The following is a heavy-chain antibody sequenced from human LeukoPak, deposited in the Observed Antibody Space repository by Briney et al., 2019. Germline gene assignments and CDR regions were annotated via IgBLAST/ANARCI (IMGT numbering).Heavy chain of an antibody. CDR1: GYTFTSYG. CDR3: ASPHCSSTSCYIGY. CDR2: ISAYNGNT. V-gene: IGHV1-18*01. D-gene: IGHD2-2*02. Sequence: ASVKVSCKASGYTFTSYGISWVRQAPGQGLEWMGWISAYNGNTNYAQKLQGRVTMTTDTSTSTAYMELRSRRSDDTAVYYCASPHCSSTSCYIGYWGQGTLVTVSS. J-gene: IGHJ4*02.